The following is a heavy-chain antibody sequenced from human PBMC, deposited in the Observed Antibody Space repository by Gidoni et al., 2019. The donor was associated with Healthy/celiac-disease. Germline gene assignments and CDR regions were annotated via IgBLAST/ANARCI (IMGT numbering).Heavy chain of an antibody. CDR2: ISSSSSYI. Sequence: EVQLVASGGGLVKPGGSLRLSCAASGFTFSSYSMNWVRQAPGKGLEWVSSISSSSSYIYYADSVEGRFTSSRDNAKNSLYLQMNSLRAEDTAVYYCARDVGGSYSPGAFDIWGQGTMVTVSS. CDR3: ARDVGGSYSPGAFDI. J-gene: IGHJ3*02. CDR1: GFTFSSYS. D-gene: IGHD1-26*01. V-gene: IGHV3-21*01.